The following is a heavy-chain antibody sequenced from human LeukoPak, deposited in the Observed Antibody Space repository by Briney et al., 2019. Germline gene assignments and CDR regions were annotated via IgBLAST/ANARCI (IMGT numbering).Heavy chain of an antibody. CDR1: GYTFTSYG. CDR2: ISAYNGNT. Sequence: GASVKVSCKASGYTFTSYGISWVRQAPGQGLEWMGWISAYNGNTNYAQKLQGRVTMTTDTSTSTAYMELRSLRSDDTAVYYCARDAQAVAGPNWFDPWGQGTLVTVSS. D-gene: IGHD6-19*01. J-gene: IGHJ5*02. CDR3: ARDAQAVAGPNWFDP. V-gene: IGHV1-18*01.